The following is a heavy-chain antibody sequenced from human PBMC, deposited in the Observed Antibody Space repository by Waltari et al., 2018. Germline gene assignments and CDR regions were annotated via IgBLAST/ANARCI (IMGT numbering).Heavy chain of an antibody. CDR1: GGTFSSYT. CDR2: IIPILGIA. V-gene: IGHV1-69*02. Sequence: QVQLVQSGAEVKKPGSSVKVSCKASGGTFSSYTISWVRQAPGQGLEWMGRIIPILGIANYAQKFQGRVTITADKSTSTAYMELSSLRSEDTAVYYCARPRNDYSNYGSLAGLDYWGQGTLVTVSS. D-gene: IGHD4-4*01. CDR3: ARPRNDYSNYGSLAGLDY. J-gene: IGHJ4*02.